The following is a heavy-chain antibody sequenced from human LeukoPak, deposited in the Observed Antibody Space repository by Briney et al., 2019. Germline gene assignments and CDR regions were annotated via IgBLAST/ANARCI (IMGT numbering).Heavy chain of an antibody. J-gene: IGHJ4*02. D-gene: IGHD3-9*01. CDR3: ARSSELRYFDWLFIFGSFDY. Sequence: GGSLRLSCAASGFTFSSYWMSWVRQAPGKGLEWVANIKQDGSEKYYVDSVKGRFTISRDNAKNSLYLQMNSLRAEDTAVYYCARSSELRYFDWLFIFGSFDYWGQGTLVTVSS. CDR1: GFTFSSYW. V-gene: IGHV3-7*03. CDR2: IKQDGSEK.